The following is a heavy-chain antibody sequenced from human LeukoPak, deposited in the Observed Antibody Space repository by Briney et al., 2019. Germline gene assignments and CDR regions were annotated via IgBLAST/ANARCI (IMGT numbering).Heavy chain of an antibody. Sequence: GGSLRLSCAASGFTFNKYGMGWGRQAPGKGGEWVSSISGIRGSTYSADSVKGRFAISSDNSKNTLSLQMNSLRAEDTAIYYCAKFVGWGGYDAFDIWGQGTMVTVSS. J-gene: IGHJ3*02. CDR3: AKFVGWGGYDAFDI. CDR2: ISGIRGST. D-gene: IGHD3-16*01. V-gene: IGHV3-23*01. CDR1: GFTFNKYG.